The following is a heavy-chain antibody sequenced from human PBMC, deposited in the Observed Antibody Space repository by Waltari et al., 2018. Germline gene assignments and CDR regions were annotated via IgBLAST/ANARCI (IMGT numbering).Heavy chain of an antibody. CDR3: AGGSYGDYYYYMDV. J-gene: IGHJ6*03. CDR2: IYTSGST. D-gene: IGHD1-26*01. Sequence: QVQLQESGPGLVKPSETLSLTCTVPGGSISSYYWSWIRPPAGKGLEWIGRIYTSGSTNYNPSLKSRVTMSVDTSKNQFSLKLSSVTAADTAVYYCAGGSYGDYYYYMDVWGKGTTVTVSS. CDR1: GGSISSYY. V-gene: IGHV4-4*07.